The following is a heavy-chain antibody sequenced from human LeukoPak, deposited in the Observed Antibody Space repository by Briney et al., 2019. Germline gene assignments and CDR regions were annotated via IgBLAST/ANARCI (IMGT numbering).Heavy chain of an antibody. V-gene: IGHV5-51*01. D-gene: IGHD2-15*01. CDR2: IYPGDSDT. J-gene: IGHJ4*02. Sequence: GESLKIPCKGSGYSFTSYWIGWVRQMPGKGLEWMGIIYPGDSDTRYSPSFQGQVTISADKSISTAYLQWSSPKASDTAMYYCARGDSGYDSYCSGGSCYLFDYWGQGTLVTVSS. CDR1: GYSFTSYW. CDR3: ARGDSGYDSYCSGGSCYLFDY.